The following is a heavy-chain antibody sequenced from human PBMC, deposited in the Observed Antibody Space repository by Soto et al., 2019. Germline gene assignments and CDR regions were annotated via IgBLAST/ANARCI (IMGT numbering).Heavy chain of an antibody. V-gene: IGHV4-59*01. J-gene: IGHJ4*02. D-gene: IGHD5-18*01. CDR2: IYYSGST. CDR1: GGSISSYY. CDR3: ARTLYSYGPRFDY. Sequence: QVQLQESGPGLVKPSETLSLTCTVPGGSISSYYWSWIRQPPGKGLEWIGYIYYSGSTNYNPSLQNRVTIAVATSKSRSSLKLSCVTAADTAVYYCARTLYSYGPRFDYWGQGTLVTVSS.